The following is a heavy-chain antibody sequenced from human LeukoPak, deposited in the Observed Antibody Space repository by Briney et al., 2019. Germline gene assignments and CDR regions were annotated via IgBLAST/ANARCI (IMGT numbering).Heavy chain of an antibody. CDR2: TYFTGNT. D-gene: IGHD3-16*01. CDR1: VGSVSTSLHY. V-gene: IGHV4-39*01. Sequence: PSETLSLTCTVSVGSVSTSLHYWGWIRQPPGHGLEWIGTTYFTGNTYYNPSLQSRVNISIDTSKNQFFLRLGSVTAADTAVYYCASHLGRDVFDYWGQGVLVAVSS. J-gene: IGHJ4*02. CDR3: ASHLGRDVFDY.